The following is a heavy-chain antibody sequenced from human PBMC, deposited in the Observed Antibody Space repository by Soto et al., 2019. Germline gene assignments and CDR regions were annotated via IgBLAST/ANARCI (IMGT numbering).Heavy chain of an antibody. CDR1: GYTFTSYA. Sequence: ASVKVSFKASGYTFTSYAMHWVRQAPGQRLEWMGWINAGNGNTKYSQKFQGRVTITRDTSASTAYMELSSLRSEDTAVYYCARGYGAPADYFQHWGQGTLVTVSS. D-gene: IGHD3-16*01. J-gene: IGHJ1*01. CDR3: ARGYGAPADYFQH. CDR2: INAGNGNT. V-gene: IGHV1-3*01.